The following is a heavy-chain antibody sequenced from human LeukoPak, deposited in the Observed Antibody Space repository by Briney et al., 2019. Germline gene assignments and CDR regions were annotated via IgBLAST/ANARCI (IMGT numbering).Heavy chain of an antibody. Sequence: GGSLRLSCAASGLTFSSYAMSWVRQPPGKGREWVSAISGSGGSTYYADSVKGRFTISRDNSKNTLYLQMNSLRAEDTAVYYCAKDFTMAKPYRSSKPPGDYWGEGALFTVSS. V-gene: IGHV3-23*01. J-gene: IGHJ4*02. CDR3: AKDFTMAKPYRSSKPPGDY. CDR1: GLTFSSYA. CDR2: ISGSGGST. D-gene: IGHD6-13*01.